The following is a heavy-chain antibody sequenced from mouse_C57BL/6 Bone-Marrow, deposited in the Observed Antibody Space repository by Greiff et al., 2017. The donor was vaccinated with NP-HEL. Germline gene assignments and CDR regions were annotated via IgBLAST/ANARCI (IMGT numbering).Heavy chain of an antibody. D-gene: IGHD1-3*01. CDR1: GYTFTSYD. Sequence: QVQLQQSGPELVKPGASVTLSCKASGYTFTSYDINWVKQRPRQGLEWIGWIYPRDGSTKYNEKFKGKATLPVATSSSTAYMELHSLTSEDSAVYFCARGSGDCDAWGTGSTVTVSS. CDR2: IYPRDGST. CDR3: ARGSGDCDA. J-gene: IGHJ1*03. V-gene: IGHV1-85*01.